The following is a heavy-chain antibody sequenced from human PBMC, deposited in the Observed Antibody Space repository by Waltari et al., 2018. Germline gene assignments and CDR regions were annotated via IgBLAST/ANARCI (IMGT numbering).Heavy chain of an antibody. CDR3: AREYYYDSSGYRHDAFDI. CDR2: INAGNGNT. CDR1: GYTFTSYA. Sequence: QVQLVQSGAAVKKPGASVKVSCKASGYTFTSYAMHWVRQAPGQRLEWMGWINAGNGNTKYSQKFQGRVTITRDTSASTAYMELSSLRSEDTAVYYCAREYYYDSSGYRHDAFDIWGQGTMVTVSS. D-gene: IGHD3-22*01. V-gene: IGHV1-3*01. J-gene: IGHJ3*02.